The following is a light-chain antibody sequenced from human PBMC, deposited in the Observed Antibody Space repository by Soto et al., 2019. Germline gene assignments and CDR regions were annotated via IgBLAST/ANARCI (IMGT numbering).Light chain of an antibody. V-gene: IGKV3D-11*02. J-gene: IGKJ5*01. CDR1: QSVSSY. CDR2: GAS. Sequence: EFLFTQSPGTLSLSPGERATLSCRASQSVSSYLAWYQQKPGQAPSLLIYGASTRANGIPARFSGSGSGTDFTLTISSLEPEDFAVYYCQQRSNWHQITFGQGTRLEIK. CDR3: QQRSNWHQIT.